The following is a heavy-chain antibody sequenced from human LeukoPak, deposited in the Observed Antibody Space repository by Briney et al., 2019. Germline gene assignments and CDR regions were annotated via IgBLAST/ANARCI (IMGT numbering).Heavy chain of an antibody. D-gene: IGHD6-6*01. CDR3: ARERKQLVRGFDP. Sequence: SETLSLTCTVSGGSISSGSYYWSWIRQPAGKGLEWIGRIYTSGSTNYNPSLKSRVTISVDTSKNQFSLKLSSDTAADTAAYHCARERKQLVRGFDPWGQGTLVTVSS. V-gene: IGHV4-61*02. CDR1: GGSISSGSYY. J-gene: IGHJ5*02. CDR2: IYTSGST.